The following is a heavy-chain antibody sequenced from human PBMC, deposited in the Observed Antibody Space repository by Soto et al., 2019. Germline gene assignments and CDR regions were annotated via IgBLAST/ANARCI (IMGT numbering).Heavy chain of an antibody. Sequence: GSISSGGDHWNWIRQHPGKGLEWIGYIYYSGSTYYNPSLKSRVTISVDRSKKQFSLKLSSVTAADTAVYYCARHLVLLWFGEFREDYGMDVWGQGTTVTVSS. CDR2: IYYSGST. V-gene: IGHV4-31*02. J-gene: IGHJ6*02. CDR1: GSISSGGDH. D-gene: IGHD3-10*01. CDR3: ARHLVLLWFGEFREDYGMDV.